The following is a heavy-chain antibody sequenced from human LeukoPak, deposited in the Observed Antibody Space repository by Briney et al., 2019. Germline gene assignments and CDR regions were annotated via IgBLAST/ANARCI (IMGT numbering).Heavy chain of an antibody. CDR1: GFTFSSYA. CDR3: ARDTEGLLWPYYFDY. CDR2: ISYDGSNK. Sequence: GGSLRLSCAASGFTFSSYAMHWVRQAPGKGLEWVAVISYDGSNKYYADSVKGRFTISRDNSKNTLYLQMNSLRAEDTAVYYCARDTEGLLWPYYFDYWGQGTLVTVSS. D-gene: IGHD2-2*01. V-gene: IGHV3-30-3*01. J-gene: IGHJ4*02.